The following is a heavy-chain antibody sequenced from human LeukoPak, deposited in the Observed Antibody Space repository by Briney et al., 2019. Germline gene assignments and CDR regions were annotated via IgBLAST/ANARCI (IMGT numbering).Heavy chain of an antibody. J-gene: IGHJ4*02. CDR3: ARGVAPYGKGDYFDY. CDR1: GGSISSYY. V-gene: IGHV4-59*01. Sequence: SETLSLTCTVSGGSISSYYWSWIRQPPGKGLEWIGYIYYSGSTNYNPSLKSRVTISVDTSKNQFSLKLSSVTAADTAAYYCARGVAPYGKGDYFDYWGQGTLVTVSS. D-gene: IGHD4-17*01. CDR2: IYYSGST.